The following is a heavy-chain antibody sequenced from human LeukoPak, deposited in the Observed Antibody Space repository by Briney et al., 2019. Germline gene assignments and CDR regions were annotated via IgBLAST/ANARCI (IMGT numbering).Heavy chain of an antibody. CDR2: ISGSGGST. Sequence: GGSLRLSCAASGLTFRSNAMSWVRQAPGKGLEWFSAISGSGGSTYYADSVKGRFTISRDNSKNTLYLQMNSLRAEDTAVYCCAKDPPDCSSTSCYVDPPGTDYWGQGTLVTVSS. V-gene: IGHV3-23*01. CDR1: GLTFRSNA. J-gene: IGHJ4*02. CDR3: AKDPPDCSSTSCYVDPPGTDY. D-gene: IGHD2-2*01.